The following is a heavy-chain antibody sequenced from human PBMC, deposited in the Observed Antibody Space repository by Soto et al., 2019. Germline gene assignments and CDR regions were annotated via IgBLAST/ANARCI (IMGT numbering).Heavy chain of an antibody. CDR1: GITLSGYA. V-gene: IGHV3-30-3*01. D-gene: IGHD1-1*01. CDR3: ARSNLVRNLPGWWFGP. Sequence: GGSLRLSCAASGITLSGYAMYWVRQAPGKGLEWVALISYDGSIDSYADSVKGRFTISRDDSKSMLYLQMTSLTTDDTAVYFCARSNLVRNLPGWWFGPWGPGTLVTVSS. J-gene: IGHJ5*02. CDR2: ISYDGSID.